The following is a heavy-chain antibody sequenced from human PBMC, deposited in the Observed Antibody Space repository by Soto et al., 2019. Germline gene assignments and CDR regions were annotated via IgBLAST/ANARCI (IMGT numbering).Heavy chain of an antibody. D-gene: IGHD3-3*01. J-gene: IGHJ6*02. CDR1: GGTFSSYA. CDR2: IIPIFGTA. Sequence: SVKVSGKASGGTFSSYAISWVRQAPGQGLEWMGGIIPIFGTANYAQKSQSRVTSTADESTSTAYMELSSLRSEDTAVYYCPRIRGSVQILRFLEWLHPDYYNGRDVWGQGTTCTVAS. CDR3: PRIRGSVQILRFLEWLHPDYYNGRDV. V-gene: IGHV1-69*13.